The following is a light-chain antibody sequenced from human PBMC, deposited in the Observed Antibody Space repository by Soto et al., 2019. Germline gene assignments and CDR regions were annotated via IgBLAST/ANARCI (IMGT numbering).Light chain of an antibody. CDR2: DVS. CDR1: SSDVGGYNY. Sequence: QSALTQPASVSGSPGQSITISCTGTSSDVGGYNYVSWYQQHPGKAPKLMIYDVSNPPSGVSNRFSGSKSGNTASLTISGLQAEDEADYYCSSYTSSSTLEVFGGGTKVTVL. CDR3: SSYTSSSTLEV. V-gene: IGLV2-14*01. J-gene: IGLJ2*01.